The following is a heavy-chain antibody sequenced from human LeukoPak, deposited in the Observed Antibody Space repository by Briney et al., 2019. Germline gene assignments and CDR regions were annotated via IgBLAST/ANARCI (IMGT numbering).Heavy chain of an antibody. Sequence: PGRSLRLSCAASGFTFSSYGIHWVRRAPGKGLEWVAVISNDGSNKYYADSVKGRFTISRDNSKNTLYLQMNSLRAEDTAVYYCANKRGDYWGQGTLVTVSS. D-gene: IGHD3-10*01. CDR1: GFTFSSYG. V-gene: IGHV3-30*18. CDR2: ISNDGSNK. CDR3: ANKRGDY. J-gene: IGHJ4*02.